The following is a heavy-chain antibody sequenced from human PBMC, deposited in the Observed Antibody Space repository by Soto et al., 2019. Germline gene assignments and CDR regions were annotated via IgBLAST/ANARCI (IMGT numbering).Heavy chain of an antibody. CDR3: ARLFQRWGNLRLGC. CDR2: ISSSSSYI. V-gene: IGHV3-21*01. CDR1: GFTFTSYS. D-gene: IGHD3-16*01. J-gene: IGHJ6*01. Sequence: PGRSLRLSCAAYGFTFTSYSMNWVRQAPGKRLEWVSSISSSSSYIYYADSVKGRFTISRDNAKNSLYLQMNSLRAEDTAVYYCARLFQRWGNLRLGCWGPGNKVTV.